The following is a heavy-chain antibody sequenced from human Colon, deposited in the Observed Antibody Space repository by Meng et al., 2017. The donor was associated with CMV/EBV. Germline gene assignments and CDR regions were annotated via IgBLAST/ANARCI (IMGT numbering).Heavy chain of an antibody. Sequence: GEYLKISCAASGFTFSTYEFNWVRQAPGKGLEWLSYISSDGRTIYYADSVKGRFTTSRDNAKDSLYLHMNSLRAEDTAVYYCARSGYNYGSGFDSWGQGTLVTVSS. CDR1: GFTFSTYE. D-gene: IGHD5-18*01. CDR3: ARSGYNYGSGFDS. J-gene: IGHJ4*02. V-gene: IGHV3-48*03. CDR2: ISSDGRTI.